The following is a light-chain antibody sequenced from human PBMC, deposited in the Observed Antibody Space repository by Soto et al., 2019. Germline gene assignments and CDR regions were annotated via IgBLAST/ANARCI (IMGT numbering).Light chain of an antibody. J-gene: IGKJ5*01. CDR2: DES. V-gene: IGKV3-11*01. CDR1: QSVSRY. Sequence: EIVLTQSPVTLSLSPGERATLSCRASQSVSRYLAWYQQKPGQDPRLLMYDESSRDTGIPARFSGSGSGTDFTLTISSLEPEDFAVYYCQQRSNWPITFGQGTRLEIK. CDR3: QQRSNWPIT.